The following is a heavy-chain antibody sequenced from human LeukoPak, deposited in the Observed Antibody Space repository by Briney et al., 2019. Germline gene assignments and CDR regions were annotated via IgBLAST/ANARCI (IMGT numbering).Heavy chain of an antibody. CDR1: GSSISIGYY. J-gene: IGHJ4*02. D-gene: IGHD2-21*01. Sequence: PSETPSLTCTVSGSSISIGYYWGWIRQPPGKGLEWIGSIYHSGTTYYNPSLNSRVAISIDTSKNQFSLKLSSVTAADTAVYYCARDRGGDQDFWGQGTLVTVSS. CDR2: IYHSGTT. CDR3: ARDRGGDQDF. V-gene: IGHV4-38-2*02.